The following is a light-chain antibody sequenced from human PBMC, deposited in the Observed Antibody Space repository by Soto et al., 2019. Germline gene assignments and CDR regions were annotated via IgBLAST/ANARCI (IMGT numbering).Light chain of an antibody. CDR1: NIGGKS. J-gene: IGLJ2*01. V-gene: IGLV3-21*04. CDR2: YDS. CDR3: QVWDSSSDRV. Sequence: SYELTQPPSVSVAPGKTARITCGGNNIGGKSVHWYQQKPGQAPVLVIYYDSDRPSGIPERFSGSNSGNTATLTISRVEAGDEADFYCQVWDSSSDRVFGGGTKVTVL.